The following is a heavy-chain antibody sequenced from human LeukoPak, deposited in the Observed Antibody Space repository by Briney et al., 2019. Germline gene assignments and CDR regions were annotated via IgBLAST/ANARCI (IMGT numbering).Heavy chain of an antibody. CDR1: GDSISSYY. CDR3: ARARQWLPIDY. CDR2: ISASGST. D-gene: IGHD3-22*01. J-gene: IGHJ4*02. V-gene: IGHV4-4*07. Sequence: SETLSLTFSVSGDSISSYYWTWIRQPAGKGLEWIGRISASGSTNYNSSLKSRVTMSVDTSKNQFSLKLNSVTAADTAVYYCARARQWLPIDYWGQGTLVTVSA.